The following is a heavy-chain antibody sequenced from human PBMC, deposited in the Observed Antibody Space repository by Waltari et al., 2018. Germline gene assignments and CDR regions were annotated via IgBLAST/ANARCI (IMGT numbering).Heavy chain of an antibody. CDR3: ATTTVVTGSNY. J-gene: IGHJ4*02. CDR1: GFTVSSNY. D-gene: IGHD4-17*01. CDR2: IYSCGST. V-gene: IGHV3-66*02. Sequence: EVQLVESGGGLVQPGGSLRLSCAASGFTVSSNYMSWVRQAPGKGLEWVSVIYSCGSTYYADSVKGRFTISRDNAKNSLYLQMNSLRAEDTALYYCATTTVVTGSNYWGQGTLVTVSS.